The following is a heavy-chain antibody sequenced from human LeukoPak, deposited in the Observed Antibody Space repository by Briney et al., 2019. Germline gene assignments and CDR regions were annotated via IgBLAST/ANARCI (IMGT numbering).Heavy chain of an antibody. CDR1: GFTFSSYG. CDR3: AKVPGRDGYTHDALDI. J-gene: IGHJ3*02. Sequence: GGSLRLSCAASGFTFSSYGMHWVRQAPGKGLEWVAVISYDGSNKYYADSVKGRFTISRDNSKNTLYLQMNSLRAEDTAVYYCAKVPGRDGYTHDALDIWGQGTMVTVSS. CDR2: ISYDGSNK. D-gene: IGHD5-24*01. V-gene: IGHV3-30*18.